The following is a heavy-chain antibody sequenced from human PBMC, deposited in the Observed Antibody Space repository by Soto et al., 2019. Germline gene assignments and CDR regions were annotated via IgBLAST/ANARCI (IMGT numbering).Heavy chain of an antibody. J-gene: IGHJ3*01. D-gene: IGHD1-26*01. CDR1: GFTFGNNA. V-gene: IGHV3-23*01. CDR3: AKDRELLRAFDL. Sequence: EVQLLESGGALFHPGGSLRLPCAASGFTFGNNAMSWVRQAPGKGLGWVSGISASGGRTYYADSVKGRFTISRDNSKNTMYLQMNSLRAEDTAVYNCAKDRELLRAFDLWGQGTMVTVSS. CDR2: ISASGGRT.